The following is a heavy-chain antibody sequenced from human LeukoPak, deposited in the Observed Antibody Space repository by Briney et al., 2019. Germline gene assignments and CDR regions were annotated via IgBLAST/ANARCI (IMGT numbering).Heavy chain of an antibody. V-gene: IGHV3-7*01. CDR3: ARTPLYDRRDAYRQFDL. Sequence: PGGSLRLSCAASGFTFHNYWMTWVRQAPGRGLEWVANINQDGSKKYFVDSVKGRFTISRDNAENSLYLQMNRLRAEDTAVYYCARTPLYDRRDAYRQFDLWGSGTLVIVSS. CDR1: GFTFHNYW. D-gene: IGHD3-22*01. CDR2: INQDGSKK. J-gene: IGHJ4*02.